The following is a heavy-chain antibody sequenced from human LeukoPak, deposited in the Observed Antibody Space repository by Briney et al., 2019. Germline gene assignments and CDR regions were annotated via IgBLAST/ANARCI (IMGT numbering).Heavy chain of an antibody. V-gene: IGHV4-4*07. CDR1: GGSISSYY. Sequence: SETLSLTCTVSGGSISSYYWSWIRQPAGKGLEWIGRIYTSGSTNYNPSLKSRVTMSVDTSKNQFSLKLSSVTAADTAVHYCARVEYFDWLLVRWFDPWGQGTLVTVSS. D-gene: IGHD3-9*01. J-gene: IGHJ5*02. CDR2: IYTSGST. CDR3: ARVEYFDWLLVRWFDP.